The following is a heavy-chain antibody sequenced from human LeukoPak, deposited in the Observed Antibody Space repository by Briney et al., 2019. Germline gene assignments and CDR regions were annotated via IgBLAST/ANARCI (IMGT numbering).Heavy chain of an antibody. Sequence: GGSLRLSCAASGFTFNNYGMHWVRQAPGKGLEWLAFIRYDGSNTYYADSVKGRFTVSRDNSKNTLYLQMNSLRAEDTAVYYCAKGRRHIVVVTSNYYMDVWGKGTTVTVSS. CDR3: AKGRRHIVVVTSNYYMDV. J-gene: IGHJ6*03. D-gene: IGHD2-21*02. CDR1: GFTFNNYG. CDR2: IRYDGSNT. V-gene: IGHV3-30*02.